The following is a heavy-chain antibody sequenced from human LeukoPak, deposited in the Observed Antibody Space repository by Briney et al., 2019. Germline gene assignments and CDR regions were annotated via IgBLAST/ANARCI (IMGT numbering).Heavy chain of an antibody. CDR3: ARGRLGYSDC. V-gene: IGHV3-74*01. CDR2: IKSDGSRT. CDR1: GFTFSSYG. J-gene: IGHJ4*02. D-gene: IGHD4-11*01. Sequence: GGSLRLSCAASGFTFSSYGMHWVRQGPGKGLVWVSYIKSDGSRTNYADSVKGRFTISRDNAKNTLYLQMNSLGAEDTAVYYCARGRLGYSDCWGQGTLVTVSS.